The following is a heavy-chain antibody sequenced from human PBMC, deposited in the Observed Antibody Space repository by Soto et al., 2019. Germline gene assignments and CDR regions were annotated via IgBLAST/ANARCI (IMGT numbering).Heavy chain of an antibody. D-gene: IGHD3-3*01. CDR1: GGSISSSNW. V-gene: IGHV4-4*02. CDR3: SSSDYDFWSGYYAFDI. Sequence: SETLSLTCAVSGGSISSSNWWSWVRQPPGKGLEWIGEIYHSGSTNYNPSLKSRVTISVDKSKNQFSLKLSSVTAADTAVYYFSSSDYDFWSGYYAFDIWGQGTMVTVSS. CDR2: IYHSGST. J-gene: IGHJ3*02.